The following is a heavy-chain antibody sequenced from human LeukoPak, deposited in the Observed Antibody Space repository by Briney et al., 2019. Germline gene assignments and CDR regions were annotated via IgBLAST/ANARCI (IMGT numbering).Heavy chain of an antibody. CDR2: INPNSGAT. CDR3: ARATEYCSGGSCKNYYFDY. CDR1: GFTFTGYY. V-gene: IGHV1-2*02. Sequence: GASVKVSCKASGFTFTGYYIHWVRQAPGQGLEYMGWINPNSGATDYAQNFQGRVTVTGDTSISTVYMELSGLRSDDTAVYYCARATEYCSGGSCKNYYFDYWGQGTLVTVSS. D-gene: IGHD2-15*01. J-gene: IGHJ4*02.